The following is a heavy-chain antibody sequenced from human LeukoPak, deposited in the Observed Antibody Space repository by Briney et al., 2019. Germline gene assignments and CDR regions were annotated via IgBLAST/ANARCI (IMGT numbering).Heavy chain of an antibody. CDR1: GGSFSGYY. J-gene: IGHJ5*02. Sequence: PSETLSLTCAVYGGSFSGYYWSWIRQPPGKGLEWIGEINHSGSTNYNPSLKSRVTISVDTSKNQFSLKLSSVTAADTAVYYCARDTTYYDFWSGYHQSGFDPWGQGTLVTVSS. D-gene: IGHD3-3*01. CDR2: INHSGST. V-gene: IGHV4-34*01. CDR3: ARDTTYYDFWSGYHQSGFDP.